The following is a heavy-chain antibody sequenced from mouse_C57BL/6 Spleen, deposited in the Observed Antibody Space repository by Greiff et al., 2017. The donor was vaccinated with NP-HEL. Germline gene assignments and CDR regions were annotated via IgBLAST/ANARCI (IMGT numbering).Heavy chain of an antibody. CDR2: INPNYGTT. CDR1: GYSFTDYN. J-gene: IGHJ4*01. Sequence: EVQLQQSGPELVKPGASVKISCKASGYSFTDYNMNWVKQSNGKSLEWIGVINPNYGTTSYNQKFKGKATLTVDQSSSTDYMQLNTLTSEDSAVYYCARIGTAEAYCAMDYWGQGTSVTVSS. D-gene: IGHD3-2*02. CDR3: ARIGTAEAYCAMDY. V-gene: IGHV1-39*01.